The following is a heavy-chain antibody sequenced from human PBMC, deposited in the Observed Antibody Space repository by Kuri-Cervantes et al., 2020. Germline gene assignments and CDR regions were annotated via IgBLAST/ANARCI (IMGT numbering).Heavy chain of an antibody. CDR1: GFTFSSYS. CDR2: ISSSSSYI. J-gene: IGHJ4*02. D-gene: IGHD3-10*01. CDR3: ASRRGXGSGHDY. Sequence: GGSLRLSCAASGFTFSSYSMNWVRQAPGKGLEWVSSISSSSSYIYYADSVKGRFTISRDNAKNSLYLQMNSLRAEDTAVYYCASRRGXGSGHDYWGQGTLVTVSS. V-gene: IGHV3-21*01.